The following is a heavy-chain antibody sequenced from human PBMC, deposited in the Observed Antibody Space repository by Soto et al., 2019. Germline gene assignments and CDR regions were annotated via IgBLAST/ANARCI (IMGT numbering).Heavy chain of an antibody. Sequence: ASVKVSCKASGYTFTGYYMHWVRQAPGQGLEWMGWINPNSGGTNYAQKFQGRVTMTRDTSISTAYMELSRLRSDDTAVYYCARDLGGGYSYGFGYYYGMDVWGQGTTVTVSS. CDR2: INPNSGGT. D-gene: IGHD5-18*01. V-gene: IGHV1-2*02. J-gene: IGHJ6*02. CDR3: ARDLGGGYSYGFGYYYGMDV. CDR1: GYTFTGYY.